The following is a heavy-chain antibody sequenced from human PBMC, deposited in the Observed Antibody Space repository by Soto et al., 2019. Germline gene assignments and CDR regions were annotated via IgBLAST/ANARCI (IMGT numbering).Heavy chain of an antibody. Sequence: PGGSLRLSCAASGFSVSSNYMSWVRQAPGKGLEWVSIIFSGGSTYYADSVKGRFTISRDNSKNTLFLQMNSLRAEDTAVYYCARGASGYGYRRPAFDSWGQGTLVPVSS. J-gene: IGHJ4*02. D-gene: IGHD5-18*01. V-gene: IGHV3-66*01. CDR2: IFSGGST. CDR3: ARGASGYGYRRPAFDS. CDR1: GFSVSSNY.